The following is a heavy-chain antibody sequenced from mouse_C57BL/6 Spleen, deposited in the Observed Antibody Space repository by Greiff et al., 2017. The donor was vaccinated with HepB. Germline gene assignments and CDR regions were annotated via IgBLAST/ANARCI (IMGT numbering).Heavy chain of an antibody. CDR3: ARGSYYYGSSSFAY. V-gene: IGHV1-52*01. D-gene: IGHD1-1*01. CDR2: IDPSDSET. J-gene: IGHJ3*01. Sequence: QVQLQQPGAELVRPGSSVKLSCKASGYTFTSYWMHWVKQRPIQGLEWIGNIDPSDSETHYNQKFKDKATLTVDKSSSTAYMQLSSLTSEDSAVYYCARGSYYYGSSSFAYWGQGTLVTVSA. CDR1: GYTFTSYW.